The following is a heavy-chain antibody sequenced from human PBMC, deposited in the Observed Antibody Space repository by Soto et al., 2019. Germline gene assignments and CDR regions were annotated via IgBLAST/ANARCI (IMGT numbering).Heavy chain of an antibody. D-gene: IGHD4-4*01. V-gene: IGHV4-34*01. CDR3: ASLRGLYSNLYYYYYGMDV. CDR1: GGSFSGYY. J-gene: IGHJ6*02. CDR2: INHSGST. Sequence: SETLSLTCAVYGGSFSGYYWSWIRRPPGKGLEWIGEINHSGSTNYNPSLKSRVTISVDTSKSQFTLKLSSVTAADTAVYYCASLRGLYSNLYYYYYGMDVWGQGTTVTVSS.